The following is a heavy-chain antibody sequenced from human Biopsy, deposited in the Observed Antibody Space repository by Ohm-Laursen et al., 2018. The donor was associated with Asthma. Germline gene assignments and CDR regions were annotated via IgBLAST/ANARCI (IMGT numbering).Heavy chain of an antibody. Sequence: ASVKVSCKISGYSLTDLSMHWVRQAPGQGLEWMGGHDHEEGGTVNARKFQGRVTITADESTSTAYMELSSLSSDDTAVYYCASDFPKDYVRYNFQFWGQGTLVTVSS. CDR2: HDHEEGGT. J-gene: IGHJ4*02. V-gene: IGHV1-24*01. CDR3: ASDFPKDYVRYNFQF. D-gene: IGHD4-17*01. CDR1: GYSLTDLS.